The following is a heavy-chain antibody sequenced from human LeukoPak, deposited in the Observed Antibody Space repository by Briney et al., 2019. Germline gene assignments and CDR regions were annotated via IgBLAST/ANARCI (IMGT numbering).Heavy chain of an antibody. CDR3: ARDLGGVADY. Sequence: GGSLRLSCAASGFTVSSNYMSWVRQAPGKGLEWVSLVYSGGSTYFTDSVKGRFTISKDNSKNTLYLQMNSLRAEDTAVYYCARDLGGVADYWGQGTLVTVSS. CDR1: GFTVSSNY. J-gene: IGHJ4*02. CDR2: VYSGGST. V-gene: IGHV3-66*01. D-gene: IGHD2-8*02.